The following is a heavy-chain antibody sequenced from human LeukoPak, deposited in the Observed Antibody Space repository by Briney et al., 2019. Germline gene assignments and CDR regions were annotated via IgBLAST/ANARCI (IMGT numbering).Heavy chain of an antibody. CDR1: GYSISSGYY. CDR3: ARDLVRSGWSFDY. D-gene: IGHD6-19*01. Sequence: SETLSLTCTVSGYSISSGYYWGWIRQPPGKGLEWIGCIYHSGSTYYNPSLKSRVTISVDTSKNQFSLKLSSVTAADTAVYYCARDLVRSGWSFDYWGQGTLVTVSS. J-gene: IGHJ4*02. V-gene: IGHV4-38-2*02. CDR2: IYHSGST.